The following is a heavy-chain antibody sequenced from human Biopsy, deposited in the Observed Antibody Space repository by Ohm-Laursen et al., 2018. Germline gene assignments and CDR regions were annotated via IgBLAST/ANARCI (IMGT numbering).Heavy chain of an antibody. J-gene: IGHJ6*02. V-gene: IGHV2-70*16. D-gene: IGHD2-2*02. Sequence: TQTLTLTCTFSGFSLNTRGMSVTWIRQPPGKALEWLARIDWDDAKFYNGSLKTRLTISKDTSKNHVVLTLSDVDPVDTATYYCARIPILVVPAAIVYRHRRHLQGLDVWGQGTTVIVSS. CDR2: IDWDDAK. CDR3: ARIPILVVPAAIVYRHRRHLQGLDV. CDR1: GFSLNTRGMS.